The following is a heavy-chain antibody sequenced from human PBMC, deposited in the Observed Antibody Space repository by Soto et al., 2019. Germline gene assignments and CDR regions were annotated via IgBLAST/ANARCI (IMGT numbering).Heavy chain of an antibody. CDR3: ARYSFGYCDY. CDR2: ISPSGTTI. D-gene: IGHD6-13*01. CDR1: GFTFNKYV. V-gene: IGHV3-48*04. Sequence: GGSLRLSCAASGFTFNKYVMNWVRQAPGNGLEWVSYISPSGTTIFYADSVKGRFTISRDNAKNSLYLQVNSLRAEDTAVYYCARYSFGYCDYWGQGTLVTVSS. J-gene: IGHJ4*02.